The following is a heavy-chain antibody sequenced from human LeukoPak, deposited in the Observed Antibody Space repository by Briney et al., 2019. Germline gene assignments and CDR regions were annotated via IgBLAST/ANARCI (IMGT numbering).Heavy chain of an antibody. V-gene: IGHV3-15*01. CDR1: EFIFSNAW. CDR3: TTGPEFYYDSSGYRDYNYMDV. CDR2: IKSKSDGGTT. D-gene: IGHD3-22*01. Sequence: GGSLRLSCAASEFIFSNAWMSWVRQAPGKGLEWVGRIKSKSDGGTTDYAAPVKGRFAISRDDSKNTLYLQMNSLKTEDTAVYYCTTGPEFYYDSSGYRDYNYMDVWGKGTPVTVSS. J-gene: IGHJ6*03.